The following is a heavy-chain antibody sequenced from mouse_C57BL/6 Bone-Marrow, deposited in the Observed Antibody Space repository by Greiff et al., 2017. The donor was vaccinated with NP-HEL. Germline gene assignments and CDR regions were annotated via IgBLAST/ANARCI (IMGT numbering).Heavy chain of an antibody. CDR2: IDPENGDT. CDR1: GFNIKDDY. V-gene: IGHV14-4*01. CDR3: TTEDGSY. Sequence: EVKLVESGAELVRPGASVKLSCTASGFNIKDDYMHWVKQRPEQGLEWIGWIDPENGDTEYASKFQGKATITADTSSNTAYLQLSSLTSEDTAVYYCTTEDGSYWGQGTTLTVSS. J-gene: IGHJ2*01. D-gene: IGHD2-3*01.